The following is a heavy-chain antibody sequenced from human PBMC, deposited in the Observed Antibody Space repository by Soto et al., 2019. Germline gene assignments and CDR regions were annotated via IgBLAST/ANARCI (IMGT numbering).Heavy chain of an antibody. CDR2: ISFDGANE. J-gene: IGHJ4*02. CDR1: GFMFRNHA. V-gene: IGHV3-30-3*01. D-gene: IGHD2-8*01. CDR3: AREPVAVTKMVYVSPIDY. Sequence: QVQLVESGGGVVQPGRSLRLSCAASGFMFRNHAMHWVRQAPGKGLDWVSVISFDGANEFYADSVKGRFTISRDNSKNALYLQRNSRRAEDTAVYYCAREPVAVTKMVYVSPIDYWGQGTLVTVSS.